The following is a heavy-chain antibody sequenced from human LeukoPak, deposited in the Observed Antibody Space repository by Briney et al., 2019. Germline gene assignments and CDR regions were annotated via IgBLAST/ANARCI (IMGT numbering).Heavy chain of an antibody. D-gene: IGHD3-22*01. CDR2: IYYSGST. V-gene: IGHV4-59*12. J-gene: IGHJ3*02. CDR3: ARLIGDDSSGSFDI. Sequence: PSETLSLTCTVSGGSISSYYWSWIRQPPGKGLEWIGYIYYSGSTNYNPSLKGRVTISVDTSKNQFSLKLSSVTAADTAVYYCARLIGDDSSGSFDIWGQGTMVTVSS. CDR1: GGSISSYY.